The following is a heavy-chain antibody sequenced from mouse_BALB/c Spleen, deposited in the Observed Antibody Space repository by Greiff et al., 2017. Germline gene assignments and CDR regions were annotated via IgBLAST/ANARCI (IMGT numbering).Heavy chain of an antibody. J-gene: IGHJ4*01. V-gene: IGHV5-9*03. CDR3: ARAYDGYYGAMDY. CDR2: ISSGGGNT. D-gene: IGHD2-3*01. Sequence: EVKVVESGGGLVKPGGSLKLSCAASGFTFSSYTMSWVRQTPEKRLEWVATISSGGGNTYYPDSVTGRFTISRDNAKNNLYLQMSSLRSEDTALYYCARAYDGYYGAMDYWGQGTSVTVSS. CDR1: GFTFSSYT.